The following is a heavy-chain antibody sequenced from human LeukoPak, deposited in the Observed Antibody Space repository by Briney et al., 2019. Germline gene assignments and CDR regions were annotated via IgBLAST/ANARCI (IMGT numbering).Heavy chain of an antibody. CDR3: ARHFAYSSSSYFDY. CDR1: GGSFSDYY. V-gene: IGHV4-34*01. CDR2: INHSGST. Sequence: SETLSLTCAVYGGSFSDYYWSWIRQPPGKGLEWIGDINHSGSTSYNPSLKSRVTISVDTSKNQFSLRLTSVTAADTAVYYCARHFAYSSSSYFDYWGQGSLVTVSS. D-gene: IGHD6-6*01. J-gene: IGHJ4*02.